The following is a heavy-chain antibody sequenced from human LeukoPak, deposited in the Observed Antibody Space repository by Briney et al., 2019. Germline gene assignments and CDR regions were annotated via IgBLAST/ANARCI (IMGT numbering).Heavy chain of an antibody. CDR1: GFTFDDYI. CDR3: AKDMAAYYYASGNIDY. D-gene: IGHD3-10*01. CDR2: ISWDGGGT. V-gene: IGHV3-43*01. J-gene: IGHJ4*02. Sequence: GGSLRLSCAASGFTFDDYIMHWVRQAPGKGLEWVSVISWDGGGTYYADSVKGRFTISRDNSKNSLYLQMNSLRTEDTALYYCAKDMAAYYYASGNIDYWGQGTLVTVSS.